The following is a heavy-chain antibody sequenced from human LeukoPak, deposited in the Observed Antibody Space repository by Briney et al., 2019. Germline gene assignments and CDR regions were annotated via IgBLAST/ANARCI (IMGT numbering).Heavy chain of an antibody. V-gene: IGHV4-59*01. CDR1: GGSIRDYY. Sequence: PSETLSLICTVSGGSIRDYYWSWIRQPPGKGLEWIGYIYNTGTTNYNPSLKSRVTISVDTSKSQFSLTLSSVTAADTAVYYCARNGEAVAGTSFFDYWGQGTLVTVSS. CDR3: ARNGEAVAGTSFFDY. J-gene: IGHJ4*02. D-gene: IGHD6-19*01. CDR2: IYNTGTT.